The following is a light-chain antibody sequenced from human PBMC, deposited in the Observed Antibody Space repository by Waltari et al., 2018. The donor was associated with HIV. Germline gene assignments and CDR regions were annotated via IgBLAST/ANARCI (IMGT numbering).Light chain of an antibody. J-gene: IGLJ2*01. V-gene: IGLV2-8*01. CDR3: TSYVDNYVVF. Sequence: QSALTQPPSASGSPGQSVTISCTGTSNDVGASDYVSWYQQHPGRAPKLLIYAVTKRPSGVPDRFSGSKSGNTASLTVSGLQAEDDGHYYCTSYVDNYVVFFGGGTKLTVL. CDR1: SNDVGASDY. CDR2: AVT.